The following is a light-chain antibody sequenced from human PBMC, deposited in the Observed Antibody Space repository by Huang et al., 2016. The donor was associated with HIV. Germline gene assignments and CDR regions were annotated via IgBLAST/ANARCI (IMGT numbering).Light chain of an antibody. Sequence: DIIMTQSPDYLAVSLGERATLNCRSSQSVYSSSTSKDYMAWFQQKPGQPPRLLLFWASTREAGVPDRFSGSGSGTHFTLTIANLEAEDAAIYYCQQYYSSPQTFGQGTRVEVK. CDR2: WAS. CDR1: QSVYSSSTSKDY. V-gene: IGKV4-1*01. CDR3: QQYYSSPQT. J-gene: IGKJ1*01.